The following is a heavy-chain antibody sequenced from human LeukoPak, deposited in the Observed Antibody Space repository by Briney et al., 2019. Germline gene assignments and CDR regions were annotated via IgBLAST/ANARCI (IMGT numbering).Heavy chain of an antibody. CDR3: AKRRHYYDSSGYALEGFDP. CDR1: GFTFSSHG. J-gene: IGHJ5*02. CDR2: ISPSGGIT. V-gene: IGHV3-23*01. Sequence: GGALRLSCAASGFTFSSHGMNWVRQAPGKGLEWVSGISPSGGITYYTDSVRGRFTISRDNSKNTVSLQMNSLRAEDTAVYYCAKRRHYYDSSGYALEGFDPWGQGTLVTVSS. D-gene: IGHD3-22*01.